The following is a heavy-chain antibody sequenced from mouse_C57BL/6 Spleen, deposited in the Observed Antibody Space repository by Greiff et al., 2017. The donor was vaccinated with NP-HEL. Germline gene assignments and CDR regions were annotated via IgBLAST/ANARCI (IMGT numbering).Heavy chain of an antibody. J-gene: IGHJ4*01. CDR2: ISYDGSN. D-gene: IGHD1-1*01. Sequence: EVKLVESGPGLVKPSQSLSLTCSVTGYSITSGYYWNWIRQFPGNKLEWMGYISYDGSNNYNPSLKNRISITRDTSKNQFFLKLNSVTTEDTATYYCASPYYYGSSYYAMDYWGQGTSVTVSS. V-gene: IGHV3-6*01. CDR1: GYSITSGYY. CDR3: ASPYYYGSSYYAMDY.